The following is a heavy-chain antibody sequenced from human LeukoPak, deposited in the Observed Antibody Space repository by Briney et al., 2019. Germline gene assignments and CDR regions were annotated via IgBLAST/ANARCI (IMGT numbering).Heavy chain of an antibody. CDR3: TRLPNYGDNWFDP. Sequence: GGSLRLSCAASGFTFSGSAMHWVRQVSGKGLEWVGRIRSKANSYATAYAASVKGRFTISRDDSKNTAYLQMNSLKTEDTAVYYCTRLPNYGDNWFDPWGQGTLVTVSS. V-gene: IGHV3-73*01. J-gene: IGHJ5*02. CDR2: IRSKANSYAT. CDR1: GFTFSGSA. D-gene: IGHD3-16*01.